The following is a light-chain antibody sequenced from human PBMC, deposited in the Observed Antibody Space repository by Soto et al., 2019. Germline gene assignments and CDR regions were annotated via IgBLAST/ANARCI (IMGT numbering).Light chain of an antibody. CDR3: AAWDDSLDCLV. CDR2: SNN. J-gene: IGLJ2*01. CDR1: RSNIGNNA. V-gene: IGLV1-44*01. Sequence: QSVLTQPPSASGTPGQRVTISCSGRRSNIGNNAVNWYQQLPGTAPKLLIYSNNQRPSGVPDRFSGSKSGTSASLAIGGLQSEDEADYYCAAWDDSLDCLVFGGGTKLTVL.